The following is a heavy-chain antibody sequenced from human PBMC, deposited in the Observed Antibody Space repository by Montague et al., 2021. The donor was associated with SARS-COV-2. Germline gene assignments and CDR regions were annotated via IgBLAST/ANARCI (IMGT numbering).Heavy chain of an antibody. CDR2: ISWNSGSI. J-gene: IGHJ6*03. Sequence: SLRLSCAASGFTFGDYAMHWVRQAPGKGLEWVSGISWNSGSIGYADTVKGRFTTSRDNAKNSLYLQMNSLRAEDTALCYCAKDNQWGFYYMDVWGKGTTVTVSS. V-gene: IGHV3-9*01. CDR3: AKDNQWGFYYMDV. CDR1: GFTFGDYA. D-gene: IGHD1-26*01.